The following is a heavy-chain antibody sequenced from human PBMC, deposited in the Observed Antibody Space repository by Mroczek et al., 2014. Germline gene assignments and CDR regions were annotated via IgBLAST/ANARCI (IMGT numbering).Heavy chain of an antibody. D-gene: IGHD6-13*01. CDR3: ARGVAAAGLDY. V-gene: IGHV4-34*01. Sequence: QVQLQQWGAGLLKPSETLSLTCAVYGGSFSGYYWSWIRQPPGKGLEWIGEINHSGSTNYNPSLKSRVTISVDTSKNQFSLKLSSVTAADTAVYYCARGVAAAGLDYWGQGTLVTVSS. J-gene: IGHJ4*02. CDR2: INHSGST. CDR1: GGSFSGYY.